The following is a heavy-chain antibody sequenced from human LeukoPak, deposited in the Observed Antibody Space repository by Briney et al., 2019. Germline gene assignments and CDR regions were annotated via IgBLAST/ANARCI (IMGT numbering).Heavy chain of an antibody. Sequence: SQTLSLTCTVSGGSISSGGYYWSWIRQPPGKGLEWIGYIYHSGSTYYNPSLKSRVIISVDRSKNQFSLKLSSVTAADTAVYYCARFSLAVDTAMVTDYWGQGTLVTVSS. CDR2: IYHSGST. J-gene: IGHJ4*02. D-gene: IGHD5-18*01. V-gene: IGHV4-30-2*01. CDR3: ARFSLAVDTAMVTDY. CDR1: GGSISSGGYY.